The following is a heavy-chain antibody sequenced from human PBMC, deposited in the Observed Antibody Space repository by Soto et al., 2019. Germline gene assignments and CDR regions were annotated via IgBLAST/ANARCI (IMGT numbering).Heavy chain of an antibody. D-gene: IGHD3-10*01. J-gene: IGHJ4*02. CDR2: ISPWKGNT. CDR1: GYNFMPYG. CDR3: ARDLDPSGSYYTDY. V-gene: IGHV1-18*04. Sequence: ASVKVSCKASGYNFMPYGVNWVRQAPGQGLEWMGWISPWKGNTNYAQSFQGRVTMTTDTSMSTAYMELRSLTSDDTAVYYCARDLDPSGSYYTDYWGPGTLVTVSS.